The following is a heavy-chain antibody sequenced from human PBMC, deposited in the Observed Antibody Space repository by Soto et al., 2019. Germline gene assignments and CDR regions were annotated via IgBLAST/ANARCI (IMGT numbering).Heavy chain of an antibody. CDR3: ASTLTGPTNINWFDP. CDR2: IYYSGST. Sequence: QLQLQESGPGLVKPSETLSLTCTVSGGSISSSSYYWVWIRQPPGKGLEWIGSIYYSGSTYYNPSLKSRVTISVDTSKNQFSLKLSSVTAADTAVYYCASTLTGPTNINWFDPWGQGTLVTVSS. V-gene: IGHV4-39*01. D-gene: IGHD1-7*01. CDR1: GGSISSSSYY. J-gene: IGHJ5*02.